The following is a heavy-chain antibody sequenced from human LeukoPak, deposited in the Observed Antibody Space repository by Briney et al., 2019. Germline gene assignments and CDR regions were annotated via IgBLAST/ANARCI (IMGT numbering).Heavy chain of an antibody. CDR3: ARENVEMATISHAFDI. CDR1: GYSFTSYW. D-gene: IGHD5-24*01. CDR2: IYPGDSDT. V-gene: IGHV5-51*01. J-gene: IGHJ3*02. Sequence: GESLKISCKGSGYSFTSYWIGWVRQMPGKGLEWMGIIYPGDSDTRYSPSFQGQVTISADKSISTAYLQWSSLKASDTAVYYCARENVEMATISHAFDIWGQGTMVTVSS.